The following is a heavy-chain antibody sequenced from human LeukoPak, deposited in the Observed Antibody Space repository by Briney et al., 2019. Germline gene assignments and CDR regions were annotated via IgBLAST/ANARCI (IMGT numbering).Heavy chain of an antibody. CDR3: AKEEYSSVRGAFDI. Sequence: MXXVRQAPGKGLEWVSTISGPGGATFYADSVKGRFTISRDNSKNTLYLQMNSLRVEDTAVYYCAKEEYSSVRGAFDIWGQGTMVTVSS. V-gene: IGHV3-23*01. J-gene: IGHJ3*02. CDR2: ISGPGGAT. D-gene: IGHD6-19*01.